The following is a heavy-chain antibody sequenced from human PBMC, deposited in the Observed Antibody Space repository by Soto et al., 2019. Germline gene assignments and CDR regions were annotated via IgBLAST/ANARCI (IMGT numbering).Heavy chain of an antibody. CDR3: ASIEAGWYFDS. Sequence: PSETLCLTCTVSRGSISSGTNYWAWIRRPQGRGLEWIENIYYSGSTFFKPPFKSRGAISLDTSKKQFSLKLRSVTAAYSSVYHCASIEAGWYFDSWGQGTLVTVSS. V-gene: IGHV4-39*01. CDR2: IYYSGST. J-gene: IGHJ4*02. D-gene: IGHD6-25*01. CDR1: RGSISSGTNY.